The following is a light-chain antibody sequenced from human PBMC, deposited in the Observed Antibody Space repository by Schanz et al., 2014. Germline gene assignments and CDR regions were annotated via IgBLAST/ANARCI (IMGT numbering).Light chain of an antibody. CDR2: LND. CDR3: AAWDDSLNGVV. Sequence: QSVLTQPPSVSGPPGQRVTISCSGSSSNIGGKTVNWYQQLPGTAPKLLIYLNDQRPSGVPDRFSGSKSGTSVSLAISGLQSEDEADYYCAAWDDSLNGVVFGGGTKLTVL. V-gene: IGLV1-44*01. CDR1: SSNIGGKT. J-gene: IGLJ2*01.